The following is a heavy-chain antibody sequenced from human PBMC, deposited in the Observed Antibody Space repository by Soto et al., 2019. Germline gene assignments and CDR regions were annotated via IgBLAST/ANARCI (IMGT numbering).Heavy chain of an antibody. CDR1: GGTFSSYT. Sequence: QVQLVQSGAEVKKPGSSVKVSCKASGGTFSSYTISWVRQAPGQGLEWMGRIIPILGIANYAQKFQGRVTITADKSTSTAYMGLSSLRAEDTAVYYCARAPVVVAATPDWFDPWGQGTLVTVSS. CDR2: IIPILGIA. D-gene: IGHD2-15*01. J-gene: IGHJ5*02. CDR3: ARAPVVVAATPDWFDP. V-gene: IGHV1-69*02.